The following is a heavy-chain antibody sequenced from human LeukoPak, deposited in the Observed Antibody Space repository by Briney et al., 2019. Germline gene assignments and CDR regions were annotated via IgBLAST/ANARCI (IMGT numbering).Heavy chain of an antibody. D-gene: IGHD3-22*01. V-gene: IGHV4-4*02. CDR1: GGSISISYW. CDR3: AREDYYDSSGYYLDC. Sequence: AETLSLTCAVSGGSISISYWWSWVRQPPGKGLEWIGEIYHSGSTNYNPSLKSRVTISVDKSKNQFSLKLSSVTAADTAVYYCAREDYYDSSGYYLDCWGQGTLVTVSS. CDR2: IYHSGST. J-gene: IGHJ4*02.